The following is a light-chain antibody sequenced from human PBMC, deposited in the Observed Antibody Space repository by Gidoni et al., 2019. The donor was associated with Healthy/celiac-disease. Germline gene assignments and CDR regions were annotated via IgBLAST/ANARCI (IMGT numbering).Light chain of an antibody. Sequence: EIVMTQSPATLSVSPGERATLSCRASQSVSSNLAWYQQKPGQAPRLLIYGASTRATGIPARFSGSGSGTAFTLPISSLQSEDFAVYYCQQYHNWRGTFGQXTKVEIK. V-gene: IGKV3-15*01. J-gene: IGKJ1*01. CDR2: GAS. CDR1: QSVSSN. CDR3: QQYHNWRGT.